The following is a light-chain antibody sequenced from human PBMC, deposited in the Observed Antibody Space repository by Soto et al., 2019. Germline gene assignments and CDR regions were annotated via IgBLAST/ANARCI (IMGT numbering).Light chain of an antibody. CDR2: AAS. CDR3: QPSYSTTWT. J-gene: IGKJ1*01. V-gene: IGKV1-39*01. CDR1: QGISTY. Sequence: DIQMTQSPSSLSASVGDRVTITCRASQGISTYLNWYLQKPGKAPKLLFYAASSLQSGVPSRFSGSRSETDFTLTISSLQPEDFATYSCQPSYSTTWTFGQGTKLQIQ.